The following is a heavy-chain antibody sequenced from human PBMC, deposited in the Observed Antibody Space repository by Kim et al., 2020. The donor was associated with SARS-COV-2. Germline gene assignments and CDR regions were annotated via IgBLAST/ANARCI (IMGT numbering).Heavy chain of an antibody. CDR2: IDYDGNSK. Sequence: GGSLRLSCAASGFTFSQYGMHWVRQAPGKGLEWVARIDYDGNSKYYADSVKGRFIVSRDTSKNTVYLQMNSLRVEDTAVYYCARDSNALFHSDEYFENWGQGTLVTVSS. CDR1: GFTFSQYG. D-gene: IGHD2-21*02. J-gene: IGHJ1*01. CDR3: ARDSNALFHSDEYFEN. V-gene: IGHV3-33*08.